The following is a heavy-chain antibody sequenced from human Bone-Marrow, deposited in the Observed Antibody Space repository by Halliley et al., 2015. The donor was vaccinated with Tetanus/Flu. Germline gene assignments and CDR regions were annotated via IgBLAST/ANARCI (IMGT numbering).Heavy chain of an antibody. CDR1: GFIFDDYA. J-gene: IGHJ1*01. CDR2: INRNSGST. CDR3: ASRIMVRGSHYFHH. D-gene: IGHD3-10*01. V-gene: IGHV3-9*01. Sequence: SLRLSCAASGFIFDDYAMHWVRQVPGKGLEWVAGINRNSGSTGYADSVKGRFTVSRDNAKNSLYLQMNSLRPEDTAFYYCASRIMVRGSHYFHHWGQGTLVTVSS.